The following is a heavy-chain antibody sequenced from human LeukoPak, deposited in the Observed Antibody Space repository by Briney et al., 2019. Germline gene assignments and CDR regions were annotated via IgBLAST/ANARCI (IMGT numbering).Heavy chain of an antibody. Sequence: SETLSLTCTVSGGSISNHHWSWIRQPAAKGREWIGRIHISGRTDYIPSLKRRVTMPIDTSKNQSSLKLASVTPADTAVYYCARGRISGWYYFDYWGQGNVVTVSS. D-gene: IGHD6-19*01. CDR1: GGSISNHH. J-gene: IGHJ4*02. V-gene: IGHV4-4*07. CDR3: ARGRISGWYYFDY. CDR2: IHISGRT.